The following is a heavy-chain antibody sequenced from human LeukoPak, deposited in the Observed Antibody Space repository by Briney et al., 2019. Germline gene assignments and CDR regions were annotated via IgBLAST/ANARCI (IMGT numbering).Heavy chain of an antibody. CDR3: ARGSRVSTIFRTY. CDR1: GGSFSGYY. Sequence: SETLSLTCAVYGGSFSGYYWSWIRQPPGKGLEWIGEINHSGSTNYNPSLKSRVTISVDTSKNQFSLKLSSVTAADTAVYYCARGSRVSTIFRTYWGQGTLVTVSS. J-gene: IGHJ4*02. D-gene: IGHD3-9*01. V-gene: IGHV4-34*01. CDR2: INHSGST.